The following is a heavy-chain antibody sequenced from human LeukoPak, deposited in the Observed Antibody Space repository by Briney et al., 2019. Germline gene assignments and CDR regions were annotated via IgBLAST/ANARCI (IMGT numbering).Heavy chain of an antibody. D-gene: IGHD4/OR15-4a*01. V-gene: IGHV3-53*01. J-gene: IGHJ4*02. CDR1: GFTFGGYG. CDR3: ARRAGAYSHPYDY. Sequence: GGSLRLSCAASGFTFGGYGMSWVRQAPGEGLEWVSFIYSDHTHYSDSVKGRFTISRDNSKNTLYLQMTSLRAEDTAVYYCARRAGAYSHPYDYWGQGTLVTVSS. CDR2: IYSDHT.